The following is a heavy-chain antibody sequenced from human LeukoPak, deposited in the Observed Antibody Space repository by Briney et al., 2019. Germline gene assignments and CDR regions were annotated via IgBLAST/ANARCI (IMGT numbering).Heavy chain of an antibody. CDR1: GFTFSSYE. D-gene: IGHD3-10*02. Sequence: GGSLRLSCAASGFTFSSYEMNWVRQAPVKGLEWVSYISSSGSTIYYADSVKGRFTISRDNAKNSLYLQMNSLRAEDTAVYYCAELGITMIGGVWGKGTTVTISS. CDR3: AELGITMIGGV. V-gene: IGHV3-48*03. J-gene: IGHJ6*04. CDR2: ISSSGSTI.